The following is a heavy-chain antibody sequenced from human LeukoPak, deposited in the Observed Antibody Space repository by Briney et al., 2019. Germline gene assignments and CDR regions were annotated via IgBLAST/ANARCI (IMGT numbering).Heavy chain of an antibody. CDR2: INHSGST. CDR3: ARLYSSVIYWYFDL. V-gene: IGHV4-39*07. Sequence: SETLSLTCSVSGGSITNTSFYWGWIRQPPGKGLEWIGEINHSGSTNYNPSLKSRVTMSVDTSKNQFSLKLSSVTAADTAVYYCARLYSSVIYWYFDLWGRGTLVTVSS. J-gene: IGHJ2*01. CDR1: GGSITNTSFY. D-gene: IGHD6-19*01.